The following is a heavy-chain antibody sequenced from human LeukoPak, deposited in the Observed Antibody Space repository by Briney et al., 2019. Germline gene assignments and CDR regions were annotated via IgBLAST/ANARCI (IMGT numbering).Heavy chain of an antibody. D-gene: IGHD2-21*01. V-gene: IGHV3-23*01. CDR3: AKDKCGAFCGGD. Sequence: GGSLRLSCAASGFTFSGYGMSWVRQAPWKGLDWISSITTSGGSTYYADSVKGRFTISRDNSKITLYLQMNSLRAEDTAVYYCAKDKCGAFCGGDWGQGTLVTVSS. CDR1: GFTFSGYG. J-gene: IGHJ4*02. CDR2: ITTSGGST.